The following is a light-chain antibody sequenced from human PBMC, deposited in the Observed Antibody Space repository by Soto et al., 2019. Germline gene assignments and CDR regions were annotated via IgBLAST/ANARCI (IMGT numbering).Light chain of an antibody. Sequence: DVQMTQSPSSLSASVVDRVTITCRASQSISSYLNWYQQKPVKAPKILVYAASSLHSGVPSRFSGSGSGTEFTLTICSLQPDDFATYYCQQYNSYSWPFGQGTKVHIK. CDR1: QSISSY. CDR3: QQYNSYSWP. J-gene: IGKJ1*01. V-gene: IGKV1-39*01. CDR2: AAS.